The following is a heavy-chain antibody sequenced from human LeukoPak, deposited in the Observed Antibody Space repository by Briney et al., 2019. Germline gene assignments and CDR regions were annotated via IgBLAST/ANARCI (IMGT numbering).Heavy chain of an antibody. CDR2: INHSGST. V-gene: IGHV4-34*01. J-gene: IGHJ4*02. CDR3: ARAPRLLSPVPPDY. CDR1: GGSFSGYY. D-gene: IGHD2-21*02. Sequence: ASETLSLTCAVYGGSFSGYYWSWIRQPPGKGLEWIGEINHSGSTNYNPSLKSRVTISVDTSKNQFSLKLSSVTAADTAVYYCARAPRLLSPVPPDYWGQGTLVTVSS.